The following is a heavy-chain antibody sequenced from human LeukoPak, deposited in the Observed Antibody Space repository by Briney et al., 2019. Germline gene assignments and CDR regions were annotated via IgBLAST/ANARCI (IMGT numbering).Heavy chain of an antibody. J-gene: IGHJ3*02. D-gene: IGHD3-22*01. CDR2: IIPIFGTA. CDR3: ARARYYYDSSGYGAFDI. V-gene: IGHV1-69*13. CDR1: GYTFTSYA. Sequence: ASVKVSCKASGYTFTSYAMNWVRQAPGQGLEWMGGIIPIFGTANYAQKFQGRVTITADESTSTAYMELSSLRSEDTAVYYCARARYYYDSSGYGAFDIWGQGTMVTVSS.